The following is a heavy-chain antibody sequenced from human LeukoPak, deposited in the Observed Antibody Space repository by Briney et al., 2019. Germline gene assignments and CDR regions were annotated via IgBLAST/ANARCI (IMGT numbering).Heavy chain of an antibody. CDR3: AKDLTAPYSSSSEYAFDI. J-gene: IGHJ3*02. Sequence: GGSLRLSCAASGFTFSSYGMHWVRQAPGKGLGWVAFIRYDGSNKYYADSVKGRFTISRDDSKSTLYLQMNSLRAEDTAVYYCAKDLTAPYSSSSEYAFDIWGQGTMVTDPS. D-gene: IGHD6-6*01. V-gene: IGHV3-30*02. CDR2: IRYDGSNK. CDR1: GFTFSSYG.